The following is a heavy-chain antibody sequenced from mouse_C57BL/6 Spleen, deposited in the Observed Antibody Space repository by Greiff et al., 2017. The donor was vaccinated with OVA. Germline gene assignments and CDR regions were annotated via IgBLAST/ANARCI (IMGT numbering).Heavy chain of an antibody. CDR3: ARSGSNYDFAY. J-gene: IGHJ3*01. Sequence: VQLQQSGPELVKPGASVKISCKASGYAFSSSWMNWVKQRPGKGLEWIGRIYPGDGDTNYNGKFKGKATLTADKSSSTAYMQLSSLTSEDSAVYFCARSGSNYDFAYWGQGTLVTGSA. D-gene: IGHD2-5*01. CDR1: GYAFSSSW. V-gene: IGHV1-82*01. CDR2: IYPGDGDT.